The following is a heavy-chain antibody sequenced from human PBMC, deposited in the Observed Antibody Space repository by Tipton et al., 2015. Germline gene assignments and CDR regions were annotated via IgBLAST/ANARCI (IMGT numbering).Heavy chain of an antibody. J-gene: IGHJ4*02. CDR1: SDSINKYY. V-gene: IGHV4-59*01. CDR2: IQYSGGT. Sequence: TLSLTCTVSSDSINKYYWSWIRQPPGKELQWIGYIQYSGGTNYNPSLESRVSMSVDTSKTQFSLEMRSVTAMDTAVYYCARARGRHGGLFDSWGQGILVTVSP. D-gene: IGHD4-23*01. CDR3: ARARGRHGGLFDS.